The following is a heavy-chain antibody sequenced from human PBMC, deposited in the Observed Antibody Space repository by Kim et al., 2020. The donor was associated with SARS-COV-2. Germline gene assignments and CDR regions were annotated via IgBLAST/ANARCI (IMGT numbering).Heavy chain of an antibody. J-gene: IGHJ6*02. V-gene: IGHV3-49*04. CDR1: GFTFGDYA. CDR3: TRDFDWSYSYYYYYGMDV. D-gene: IGHD3-9*01. Sequence: GGSLRLSCTASGFTFGDYAISWVRQAPGKGLEWVGFIRSKAYGGTTEYAASVKGRFTISRDDSKSIAYLQMNSLKTEVTAVYYCTRDFDWSYSYYYYYGMDVWGQGTTVTVSS. CDR2: IRSKAYGGTT.